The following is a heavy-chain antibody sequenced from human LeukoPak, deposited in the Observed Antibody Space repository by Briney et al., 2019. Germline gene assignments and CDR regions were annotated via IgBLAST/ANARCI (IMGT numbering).Heavy chain of an antibody. V-gene: IGHV3-48*04. CDR1: GFMFKNYS. CDR2: IGSSSLII. J-gene: IGHJ3*01. Sequence: PGGSLRLSCAASGFMFKNYSVNWVRQAPGKGPEWVSYIGSSSLIIYYADSVKGRFTISRDNARNSLYLQMNSLRAEDTAVYYCARGISAVVPRAFDLWGQGTMVTASS. D-gene: IGHD2-15*01. CDR3: ARGISAVVPRAFDL.